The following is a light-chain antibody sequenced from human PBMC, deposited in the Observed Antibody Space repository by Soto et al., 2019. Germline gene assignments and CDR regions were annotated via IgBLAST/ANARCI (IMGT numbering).Light chain of an antibody. CDR2: SSY. CDR3: AAWDDSLKAI. CDR1: ISKIGSNT. Sequence: QSVLTHPPSVSGTPGQRVTISCFGSISKIGSNTVNWYQQFPGTAPRLLIYSSYQRPSGVPDRFSGSQSGTSASLAISGLPSDDEADYYCAAWDDSLKAIFGGGTQLTVL. V-gene: IGLV1-44*01. J-gene: IGLJ7*01.